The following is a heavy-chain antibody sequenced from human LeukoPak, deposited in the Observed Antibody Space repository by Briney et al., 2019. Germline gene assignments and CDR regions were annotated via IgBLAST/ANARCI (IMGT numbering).Heavy chain of an antibody. J-gene: IGHJ6*02. CDR2: IYSGGST. Sequence: GGSLRLSCAVSGFTVSSNYMSWVRQAPGKGLEWVSVIYSGGSTYHAASVKGRFSISRDNSKNTVYLEMNSLRAEDTAVYYCASFRGMDVWGQGTTVTVSS. V-gene: IGHV3-66*01. CDR3: ASFRGMDV. CDR1: GFTVSSNY.